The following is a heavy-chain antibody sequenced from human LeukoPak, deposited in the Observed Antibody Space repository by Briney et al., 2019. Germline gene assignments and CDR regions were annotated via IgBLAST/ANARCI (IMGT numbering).Heavy chain of an antibody. Sequence: AGGSLRLSCAASGFTFDDYAMHWVRHAPGKGLEWVSGITWNSGDIDYADSVKGRFTISRDNAKNSLYLQMNSLITEDTALYYCAKEGPVGTFDYWGQGTLVTVSS. CDR3: AKEGPVGTFDY. CDR2: ITWNSGDI. V-gene: IGHV3-9*01. CDR1: GFTFDDYA. D-gene: IGHD1-1*01. J-gene: IGHJ4*02.